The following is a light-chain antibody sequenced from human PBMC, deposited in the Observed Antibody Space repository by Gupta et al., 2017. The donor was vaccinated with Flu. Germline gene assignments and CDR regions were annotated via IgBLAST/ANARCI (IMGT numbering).Light chain of an antibody. J-gene: IGKJ1*01. CDR2: AAV. Sequence: TQSRSSLAASILERDTSSCRARRNVGTLFNWYQQRAAKPPRSLIYAAVNLQSRGPSRFRGGAYGTVFTTTIGSRELEVLATNYCQQSSSTFGQGTKVEIK. CDR1: RNVGTL. CDR3: QQSSST. V-gene: IGKV1-39*01.